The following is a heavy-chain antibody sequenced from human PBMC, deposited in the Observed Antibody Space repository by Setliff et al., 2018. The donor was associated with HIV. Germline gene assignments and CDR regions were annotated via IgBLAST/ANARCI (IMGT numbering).Heavy chain of an antibody. J-gene: IGHJ4*02. D-gene: IGHD6-6*01. V-gene: IGHV1-3*01. CDR2: INAGNGNT. CDR3: TTNIAARPEGGFDF. Sequence: ASVKVSCKASGGTFRSTAMHWVRQAPGQSLEWMGWINAGNGNTKYSQNFQGRVTFTSDTSASTAYMQLTSLRSEDTAVYYCTTNIAARPEGGFDFWGQGTLVTVSS. CDR1: GGTFRSTA.